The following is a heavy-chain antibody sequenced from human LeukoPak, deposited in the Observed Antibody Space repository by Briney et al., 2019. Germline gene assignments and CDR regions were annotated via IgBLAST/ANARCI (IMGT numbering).Heavy chain of an antibody. CDR3: AKGGNSGTYQFDY. V-gene: IGHV3-23*01. CDR1: GFTFDDYT. D-gene: IGHD1-26*01. CDR2: ISVTGGST. J-gene: IGHJ4*02. Sequence: GGSLRLSCAASGFTFDDYTMHWVRQAPGKGLEWVSAISVTGGSTYYADSVKGRFTISRDNSKNTLYLQINSLSADDTAVYYCAKGGNSGTYQFDYWGQGSLVTVSS.